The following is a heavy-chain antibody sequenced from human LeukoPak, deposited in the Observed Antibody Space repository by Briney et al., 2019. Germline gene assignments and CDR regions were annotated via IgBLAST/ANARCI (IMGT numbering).Heavy chain of an antibody. CDR2: ISGSGGST. D-gene: IGHD6-19*01. CDR3: AKEIRIAVAGVYAFDI. J-gene: IGHJ3*02. Sequence: GGTLRLSCAASGFTFSSYGMSWVRQAPGKGLEWVSAISGSGGSTYYADSVKGRFTISRDNSKNTLYLQMNSLRAEDTAVYYCAKEIRIAVAGVYAFDIWGQGTMVTVSS. CDR1: GFTFSSYG. V-gene: IGHV3-23*01.